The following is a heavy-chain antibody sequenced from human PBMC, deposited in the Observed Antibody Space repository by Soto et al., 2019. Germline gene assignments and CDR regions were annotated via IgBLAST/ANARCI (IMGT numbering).Heavy chain of an antibody. CDR3: ARPPTASLDAFEI. CDR2: IYYSGST. CDR1: GGSISISSYY. V-gene: IGHV4-39*01. Sequence: SETLSLTCTVSGGSISISSYYWGWIRQPPGKGLEWIGSIYYSGSTYYNPSLKSRVTISVDTSKNQFSLNLNSVTAADTAVYYCARPPTASLDAFEIWGQGTMVNVSS. J-gene: IGHJ3*02.